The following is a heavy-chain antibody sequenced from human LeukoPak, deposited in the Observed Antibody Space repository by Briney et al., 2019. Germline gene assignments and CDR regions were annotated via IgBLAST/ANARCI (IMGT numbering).Heavy chain of an antibody. D-gene: IGHD6-13*01. CDR3: ATRAGYRSMGLSWFDP. CDR2: IYYSGST. Sequence: PSETLSLTCTVSGGSISSSSYYWGWIRQPPGKELEWIGSIYYSGSTYYNPSLKSRVTISVDTSKNQFSLKLSSVTAADTAVYYCATRAGYRSMGLSWFDPWGQGTLVTVSS. CDR1: GGSISSSSYY. J-gene: IGHJ5*02. V-gene: IGHV4-39*01.